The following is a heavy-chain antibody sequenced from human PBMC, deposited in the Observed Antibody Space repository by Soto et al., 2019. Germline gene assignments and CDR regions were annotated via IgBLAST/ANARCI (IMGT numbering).Heavy chain of an antibody. CDR2: SHYSGIT. CDR3: ARDGGSGSYYYYGLDV. V-gene: IGHV4-31*03. CDR1: GGSISSGSYY. D-gene: IGHD3-10*01. J-gene: IGHJ6*02. Sequence: TLSLPCTVSGGSISSGSYYWSWLRQHPGKGLEWIGYSHYSGITYYNPSLKSRVTISVDTSRNQFSLRLNSLTAADTAVYYCARDGGSGSYYYYGLDVWGQGTTVTVSS.